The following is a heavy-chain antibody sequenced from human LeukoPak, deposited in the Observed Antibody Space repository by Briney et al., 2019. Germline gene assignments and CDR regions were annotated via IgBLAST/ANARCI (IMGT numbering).Heavy chain of an antibody. CDR3: AREQWELPRAFDI. CDR2: ISSSSSYI. D-gene: IGHD1-26*01. V-gene: IGHV3-21*01. J-gene: IGHJ3*02. Sequence: GGSLRLSCAASGFTFSSYSMNWVRQAPGKGLEWVSSISSSSSYIYYADSVKGRFTISRDNAKNSLYLQMNSLRAEDTAVYYCAREQWELPRAFDIWGQGTMVTVSS. CDR1: GFTFSSYS.